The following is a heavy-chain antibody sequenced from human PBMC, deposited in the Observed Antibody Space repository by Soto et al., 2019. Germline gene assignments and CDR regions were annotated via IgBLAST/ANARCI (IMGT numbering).Heavy chain of an antibody. D-gene: IGHD2-15*01. CDR3: AMAPVRVVVVAATDYFQH. V-gene: IGHV1-69*02. J-gene: IGHJ1*01. Sequence: ASVKVSCKASGGTFSSYTISWVRQAPGQGLEWMGRIIPILGIANYAQKFQGRVTITANKSTSTAYMELSGLRSEDTAVYYCAMAPVRVVVVAATDYFQHWGQGTLVTVSS. CDR2: IIPILGIA. CDR1: GGTFSSYT.